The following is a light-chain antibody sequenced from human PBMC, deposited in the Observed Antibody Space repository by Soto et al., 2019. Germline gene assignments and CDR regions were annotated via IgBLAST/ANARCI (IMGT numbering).Light chain of an antibody. CDR2: KAS. CDR3: QQYSTYWT. Sequence: DIQMTQSPSTLSASVRDRVTITCRASKSISSWLAWYQQKPGKAPKLLIYKASSLESGVPSRFSGSGSGTEFTLTISSLQPDDFATYYCQQYSTYWTFGQGTKVEIK. V-gene: IGKV1-5*03. J-gene: IGKJ1*01. CDR1: KSISSW.